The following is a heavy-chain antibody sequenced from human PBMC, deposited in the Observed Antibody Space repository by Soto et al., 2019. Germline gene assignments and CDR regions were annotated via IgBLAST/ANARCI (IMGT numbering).Heavy chain of an antibody. J-gene: IGHJ3*02. Sequence: GASVKVSCKASGYTFTSYAMHWVRQAPGQRLEWMGWINAGNGNTKYSQKFQGRVTITRDTSASTAYMELSSLRSEDTAVYYCARGAGGGTLRPIYGPDAFDIWGQGTMVTVSS. CDR1: GYTFTSYA. CDR3: ARGAGGGTLRPIYGPDAFDI. V-gene: IGHV1-3*01. CDR2: INAGNGNT. D-gene: IGHD3-16*01.